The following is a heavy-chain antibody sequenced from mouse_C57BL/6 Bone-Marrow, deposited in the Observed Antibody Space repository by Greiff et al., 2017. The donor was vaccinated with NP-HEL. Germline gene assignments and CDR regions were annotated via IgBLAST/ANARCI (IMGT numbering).Heavy chain of an antibody. V-gene: IGHV1-69*01. J-gene: IGHJ2*01. Sequence: VQLQQPGAELVMPGASVKLSCKASGYTFTSYWMHWVKQRPGQGLEWIGEIDPSDSYTNYNQKLKGKSTLTVDKSSSTAYMQLSSLTSEDSAVYYCAREGGSSQYYFDYWGQGTTLTVSS. D-gene: IGHD1-1*01. CDR1: GYTFTSYW. CDR2: IDPSDSYT. CDR3: AREGGSSQYYFDY.